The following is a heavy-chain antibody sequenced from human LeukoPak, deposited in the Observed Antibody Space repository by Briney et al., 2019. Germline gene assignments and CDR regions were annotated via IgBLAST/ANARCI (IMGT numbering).Heavy chain of an antibody. J-gene: IGHJ4*02. CDR2: IYYSGST. CDR1: GGSISSSSYY. V-gene: IGHV4-39*01. CDR3: ARHERGVAYYYDSSGCFDY. Sequence: SETLSLTCTVSGGSISSSSYYWGWIRQPPGKGLEWIGSIYYSGSTYYNPSLKSRVTISVDTSKNQFSLKLSSVTAADTAVYYCARHERGVAYYYDSSGCFDYWGQGTLVTVSS. D-gene: IGHD3-22*01.